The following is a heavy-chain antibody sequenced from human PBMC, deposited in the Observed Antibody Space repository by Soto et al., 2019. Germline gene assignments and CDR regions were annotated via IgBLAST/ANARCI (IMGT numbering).Heavy chain of an antibody. D-gene: IGHD6-19*01. CDR3: AHGRGWLSDY. CDR1: GFSLSSTAVG. J-gene: IGHJ4*02. CDR2: IYWDDDN. Sequence: QITLRESGPTLVKPTQTLTLTCSFSGFSLSSTAVGVNWIRQPPGKAPEWLALIYWDDDNHYSPSLKSRLTITKDTSKNQVVFTMTNMDPVDTATCYCAHGRGWLSDYWGQGILVTVSS. V-gene: IGHV2-5*02.